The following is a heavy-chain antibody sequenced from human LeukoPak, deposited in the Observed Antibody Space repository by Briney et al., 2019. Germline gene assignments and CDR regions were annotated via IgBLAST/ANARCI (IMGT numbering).Heavy chain of an antibody. V-gene: IGHV4-38-2*02. J-gene: IGHJ5*02. Sequence: SETLSLTCSVSGYFISSGYYWSWIRQPPGKGLEWIGEINHSGSTNYNPSLKSRVTISVDTSKNQFSLKLSSVTAADTAVYYCARGPKITMVRGVIHNWFDPWGQGTLVTVSS. D-gene: IGHD3-10*01. CDR2: INHSGST. CDR3: ARGPKITMVRGVIHNWFDP. CDR1: GYFISSGYY.